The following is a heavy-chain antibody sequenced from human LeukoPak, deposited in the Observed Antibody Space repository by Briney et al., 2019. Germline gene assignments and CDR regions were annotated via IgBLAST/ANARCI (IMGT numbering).Heavy chain of an antibody. D-gene: IGHD3-16*01. Sequence: PSGTLSLTCTVSGGSISSGYWWSWARQPPGKGLEWIAEIHHSGSANYNPSLKSRVTISVDKSNNQFSLNLSSVTAADTAVYYCARQGGYVVDYWGQGTLVTVSS. CDR3: ARQGGYVVDY. CDR2: IHHSGSA. V-gene: IGHV4-4*02. J-gene: IGHJ4*02. CDR1: GGSISSGYW.